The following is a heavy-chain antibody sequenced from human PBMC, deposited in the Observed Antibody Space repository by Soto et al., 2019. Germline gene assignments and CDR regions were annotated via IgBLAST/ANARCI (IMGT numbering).Heavy chain of an antibody. CDR2: TYYRSRWYN. CDR1: GDSVSSNSAA. V-gene: IGHV6-1*01. CDR3: AGTTSLQWYYMDV. Sequence: QVQLQQSGPGLVRPSQTLSLTCAISGDSVSSNSAAWNWIRQSLSRGLEWLGRTYYRSRWYNDYAVSVKSRITVNPDTSKNQFSLHLNSVTPEDTAVYCCAGTTSLQWYYMDVWDKGTTVTVSS. D-gene: IGHD1-7*01. J-gene: IGHJ6*03.